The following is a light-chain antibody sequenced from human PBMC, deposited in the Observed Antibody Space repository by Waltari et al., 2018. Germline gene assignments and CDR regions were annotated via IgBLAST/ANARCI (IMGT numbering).Light chain of an antibody. CDR3: SSYTSSRTLV. CDR1: RSDVGGFNY. CDR2: EVN. V-gene: IGLV2-14*01. J-gene: IGLJ2*01. Sequence: QSALTQPASVSEPPGQSITIACTRTRSDVGGFNYVSWYQQHPGKAPKLMIYEVNNRPSGVSNRFSGSKSGNTASLTISGLQAEDEADYYCSSYTSSRTLVFGGGTKLTVL.